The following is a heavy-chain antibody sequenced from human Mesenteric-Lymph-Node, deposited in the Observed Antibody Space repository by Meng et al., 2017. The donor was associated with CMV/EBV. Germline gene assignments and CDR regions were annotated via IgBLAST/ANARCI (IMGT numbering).Heavy chain of an antibody. D-gene: IGHD2-2*01. CDR3: TTGYCSSTGCRDYYYYGMDV. V-gene: IGHV3-15*01. Sequence: LSLTCAASGFTFSNAWMSWVRQAPGKGLEWVGRIKSKTDGGTTDYAAPVKGRFTISRDDSKNTLYLQMNSLKTEDTAVYYCTTGYCSSTGCRDYYYYGMDVWGQGTTVTVSS. CDR1: GFTFSNAW. J-gene: IGHJ6*02. CDR2: IKSKTDGGTT.